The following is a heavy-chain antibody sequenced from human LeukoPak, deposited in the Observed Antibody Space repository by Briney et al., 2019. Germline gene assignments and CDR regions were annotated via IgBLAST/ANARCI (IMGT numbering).Heavy chain of an antibody. CDR1: GGSFSGYY. D-gene: IGHD3-22*01. V-gene: IGHV4-34*01. CDR3: ARGHKLYYYDSSGLYRRDAFDI. CDR2: INHSGST. J-gene: IGHJ3*02. Sequence: PSETLSLTCAVYGGSFSGYYWSWIRQPPGKGLEWIGEINHSGSTNYNPSLKSRVTISVDTSKNQFSLKLSSVTAADTAVYYCARGHKLYYYDSSGLYRRDAFDIWGQGTMVTVSS.